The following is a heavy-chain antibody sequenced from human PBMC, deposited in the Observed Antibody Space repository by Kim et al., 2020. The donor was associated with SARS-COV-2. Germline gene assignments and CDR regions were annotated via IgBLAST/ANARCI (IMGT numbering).Heavy chain of an antibody. Sequence: ASVKVSCKASGYTFTSYGISWVRQAPGQGLEWMGWISAYNGNTNYAQKLQGRVTMTTDTSTSTAYMELRSLRSDDTAVYYCASPYFNCSGTSCLVYWGQGTLVTVSS. J-gene: IGHJ4*02. D-gene: IGHD2-2*01. CDR3: ASPYFNCSGTSCLVY. CDR2: ISAYNGNT. CDR1: GYTFTSYG. V-gene: IGHV1-18*01.